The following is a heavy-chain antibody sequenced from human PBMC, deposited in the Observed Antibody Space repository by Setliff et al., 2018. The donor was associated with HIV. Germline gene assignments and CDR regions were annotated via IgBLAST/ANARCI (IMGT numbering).Heavy chain of an antibody. V-gene: IGHV4-61*05. CDR3: ARHRPTGTDHWYFDL. D-gene: IGHD2-21*02. J-gene: IGHJ2*01. CDR1: GGSISSTNYY. Sequence: SETLSLTCTVSGGSISSTNYYWSWIRQPPGKGLEWIGYIYSSGRANYNPSLKSRVTISVDTSKNQFSLRLTSVTAADTAVYYCARHRPTGTDHWYFDLWGRGTLVTVSS. CDR2: IYSSGRA.